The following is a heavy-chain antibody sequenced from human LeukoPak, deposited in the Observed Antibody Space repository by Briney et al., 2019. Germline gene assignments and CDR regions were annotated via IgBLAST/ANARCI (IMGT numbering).Heavy chain of an antibody. Sequence: GGSLRLSCAASGFTFSSYWVSWVRQAPGKGLEWVANIKQDGSEKYYVDSVKGRFTISRDNAKNSLYLQMNSLRAEDTAVYYCARRKRYYDSSGSPYFDYWGQGTLVTVSS. CDR2: IKQDGSEK. CDR1: GFTFSSYW. V-gene: IGHV3-7*01. J-gene: IGHJ4*02. CDR3: ARRKRYYDSSGSPYFDY. D-gene: IGHD3-22*01.